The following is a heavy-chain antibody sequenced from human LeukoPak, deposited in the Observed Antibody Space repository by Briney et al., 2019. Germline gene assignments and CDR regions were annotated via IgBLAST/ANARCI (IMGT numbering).Heavy chain of an antibody. J-gene: IGHJ4*02. CDR1: GFNFNRFV. V-gene: IGHV3-23*01. D-gene: IGHD5-24*01. CDR3: AKERRANHGYPGHFDY. Sequence: SGGSLRLSCAASGFNFNRFVINWVRQAPGKGLEWVSALSGSGDYTYYADSVKGRFTISRNNSQNTLYLQMSSLRVEDTAIYYCAKERRANHGYPGHFDYWGQGALVIVSS. CDR2: LSGSGDYT.